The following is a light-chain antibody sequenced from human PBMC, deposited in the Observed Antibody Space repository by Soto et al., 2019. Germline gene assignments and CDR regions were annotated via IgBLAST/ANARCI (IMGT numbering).Light chain of an antibody. J-gene: IGKJ1*01. Sequence: DIQMTQSPSTLSASVGDRVTITCRASQSISASLAWYQQKPGKAPKPLIYKASSLETGVPSRFSGSRSGTEFTLTISSLQPDDVATDLCQHMTTFGQGTKVEIK. CDR2: KAS. CDR3: QHMTT. V-gene: IGKV1-5*03. CDR1: QSISAS.